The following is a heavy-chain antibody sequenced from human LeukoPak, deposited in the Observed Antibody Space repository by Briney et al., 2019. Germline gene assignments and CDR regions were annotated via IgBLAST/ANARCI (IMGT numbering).Heavy chain of an antibody. J-gene: IGHJ4*02. CDR2: IWYDGSNK. CDR3: AKDLAHADATFDY. V-gene: IGHV3-30*02. D-gene: IGHD3-3*02. Sequence: PGGSLRLSCAASGFTFSSYGMHWVRQAPGKGLEWVAFIWYDGSNKYYADSVKGRFTISRDNSKNTLYLQMNSLRAEDTAVYYCAKDLAHADATFDYWGQGTLVTASS. CDR1: GFTFSSYG.